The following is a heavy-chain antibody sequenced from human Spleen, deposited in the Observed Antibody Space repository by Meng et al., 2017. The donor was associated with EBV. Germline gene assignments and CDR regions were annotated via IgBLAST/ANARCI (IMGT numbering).Heavy chain of an antibody. CDR2: INHSGST. CDR1: DGSFSAFY. D-gene: IGHD3-10*01. J-gene: IGHJ4*02. V-gene: IGHV4-34*01. Sequence: QEPIQQWVAGPLKPSEPRSLTCAVYDGSFSAFYWNWFRQSPGKGLEWIGEINHSGSTNYNPSLKSRVTMSVDTSKNQFSLKLSSLTAADTAMYYCAIGVTLVRGYWGQGTLVTVSS. CDR3: AIGVTLVRGY.